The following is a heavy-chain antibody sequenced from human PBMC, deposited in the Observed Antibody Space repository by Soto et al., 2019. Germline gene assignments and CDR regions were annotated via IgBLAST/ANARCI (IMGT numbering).Heavy chain of an antibody. D-gene: IGHD2-2*01. CDR1: GFTFSSYW. CDR3: ARDGRCSSTSCYFLDY. V-gene: IGHV3-7*01. J-gene: IGHJ4*02. Sequence: GGSLRLSCAASGFTFSSYWMSWVRQAPGKGLEWVANIKQDGSEKYYVDSVKGRFTISRDNAKNSLYLQMNSLRAEDTAVYYCARDGRCSSTSCYFLDYWGQGTLVTVSS. CDR2: IKQDGSEK.